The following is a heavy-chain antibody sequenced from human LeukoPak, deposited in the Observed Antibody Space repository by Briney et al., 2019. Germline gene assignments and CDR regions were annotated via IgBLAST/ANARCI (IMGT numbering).Heavy chain of an antibody. Sequence: GGSLRLSCAASGFTFSSYAMSWVRQAPGKGQEWVSVISASGGRTSYADSVKGRFTVSRDNSKNTLYLQMNSLRAEDTAVYFCVEGGAPSYYDGSGDAYFDYWGQGPLVTVSS. CDR3: VEGGAPSYYDGSGDAYFDY. CDR2: ISASGGRT. J-gene: IGHJ4*02. V-gene: IGHV3-23*01. D-gene: IGHD3-22*01. CDR1: GFTFSSYA.